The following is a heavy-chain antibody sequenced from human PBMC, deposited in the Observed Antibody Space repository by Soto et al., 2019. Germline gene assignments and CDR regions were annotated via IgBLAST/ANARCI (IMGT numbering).Heavy chain of an antibody. J-gene: IGHJ4*02. V-gene: IGHV1-69*13. CDR1: GGSFSNFG. D-gene: IGHD5-12*01. CDR3: AREGSGYNF. Sequence: SVNVSCKASGGSFSNFGISWVRQAPGQGLEWMGGIVPVFGRPNYAQRFRGRLTITADESTSTGYMELISLRSDDTAVYYCAREGSGYNFWGQGTQVTVSS. CDR2: IVPVFGRP.